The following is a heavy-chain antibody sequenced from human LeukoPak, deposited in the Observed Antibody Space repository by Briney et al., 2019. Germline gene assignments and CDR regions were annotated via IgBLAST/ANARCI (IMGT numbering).Heavy chain of an antibody. CDR3: AREIVVVPAAMFDY. D-gene: IGHD2-2*01. Sequence: GGSLRLSCAASGFTFSSYSMNWVRKAPGKGLEWVSSISSSSSYIYYADSVKGRFTISRDNAKNSLYLQMNSLRAEDTAVYYCAREIVVVPAAMFDYWGQGTLVTVSS. J-gene: IGHJ4*02. V-gene: IGHV3-21*01. CDR1: GFTFSSYS. CDR2: ISSSSSYI.